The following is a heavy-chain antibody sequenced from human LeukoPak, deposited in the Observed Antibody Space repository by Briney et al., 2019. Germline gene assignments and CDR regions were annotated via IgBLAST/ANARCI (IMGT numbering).Heavy chain of an antibody. CDR3: ARDRYYDSGSYYN. CDR2: IYYSGSA. Sequence: PSETLSLTCTVSGASISSYYWSWIRQPPGKRLEWIGYIYYSGSANYNPSLKSRVTISVDTSKNQFSLKLSSVTAADTAVYYCARDRYYDSGSYYNWGQGTLVTVPS. D-gene: IGHD3-10*01. CDR1: GASISSYY. V-gene: IGHV4-59*01. J-gene: IGHJ4*02.